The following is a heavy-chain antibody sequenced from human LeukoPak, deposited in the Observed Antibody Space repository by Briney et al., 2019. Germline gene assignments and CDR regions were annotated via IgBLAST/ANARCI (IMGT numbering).Heavy chain of an antibody. J-gene: IGHJ4*02. V-gene: IGHV3-30*02. CDR1: GFTFSDHY. Sequence: GVSLRLSCAASGFTFSDHYMDCVRQAPGKGLERVAFIQYDGSYKFYADSVQGRFSISRDNSNNTLFLQMNSLRAEDTAVYYCAKTSDQLLYSKFDFWGQGTLVTVSS. CDR2: IQYDGSYK. CDR3: AKTSDQLLYSKFDF. D-gene: IGHD2-15*01.